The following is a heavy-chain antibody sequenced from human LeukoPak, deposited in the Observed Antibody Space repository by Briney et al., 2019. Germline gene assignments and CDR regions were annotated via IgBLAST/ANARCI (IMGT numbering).Heavy chain of an antibody. J-gene: IGHJ3*02. D-gene: IGHD7-27*01. V-gene: IGHV1-69*05. Sequence: VASVKVPCKASGGTFSSYAISWVRQAPGQGLEWMGRIIPIFGTANYAQKFQGRVTITTDESTSTAYMELSSLRSEDTAVYYCARRLTGSDAFDIWGQGTMVTVSS. CDR1: GGTFSSYA. CDR2: IIPIFGTA. CDR3: ARRLTGSDAFDI.